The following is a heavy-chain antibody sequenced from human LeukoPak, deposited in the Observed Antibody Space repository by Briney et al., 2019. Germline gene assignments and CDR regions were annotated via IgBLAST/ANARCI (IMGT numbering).Heavy chain of an antibody. V-gene: IGHV4-39*01. J-gene: IGHJ5*02. D-gene: IGHD7-27*01. CDR1: GGSISSSSYY. CDR2: IYYSGST. Sequence: SETLSLTCTVSGGSISSSSYYWGWIRQPPGKGLEWIGSIYYSGSTYYNPSITSTVTLSVDTSKNQSSLKLSSVTAAHTAVYYCARQIFQLGINWFDPWGQGTLVTVSS. CDR3: ARQIFQLGINWFDP.